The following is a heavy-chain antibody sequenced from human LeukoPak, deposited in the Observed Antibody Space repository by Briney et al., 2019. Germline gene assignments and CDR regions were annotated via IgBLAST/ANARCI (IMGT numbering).Heavy chain of an antibody. CDR2: INPNSGGT. CDR1: GYTFAGYF. Sequence: ASVKVSCKASGYTFAGYFMHWVRQAPGQGLEWMGWINPNSGGTNYAQKFQGRVTMTRDTSISTAYMELSRLRSDDTAVYYCARGSTYYYDSTGAFDIWGQGTMVTVSS. D-gene: IGHD3-22*01. J-gene: IGHJ3*02. CDR3: ARGSTYYYDSTGAFDI. V-gene: IGHV1-2*02.